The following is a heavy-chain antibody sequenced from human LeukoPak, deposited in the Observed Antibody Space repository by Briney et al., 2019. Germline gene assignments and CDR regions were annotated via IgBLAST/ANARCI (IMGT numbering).Heavy chain of an antibody. J-gene: IGHJ4*02. CDR3: ARMVRGVPLFDY. V-gene: IGHV2-70*11. D-gene: IGHD3-10*01. Sequence: SGPALVKPTQTLTLTCTFSGVSLSTSGMCVSWIRQPSGKALEWLASIDWDDDKYYSTSLKTRLTISKDTSKNQVVLTMTNMDPVDTATYYCARMVRGVPLFDYWGQGTLVTVSS. CDR2: IDWDDDK. CDR1: GVSLSTSGMC.